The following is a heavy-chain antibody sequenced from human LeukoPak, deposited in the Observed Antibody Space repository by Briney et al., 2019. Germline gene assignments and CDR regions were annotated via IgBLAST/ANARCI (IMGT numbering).Heavy chain of an antibody. D-gene: IGHD1-26*01. J-gene: IGHJ4*02. CDR1: GGSISSYY. Sequence: PSETLSLTCTVSGGSISSYYWSWIRQPPGKGLEWIGYIYYSGSTNYNPSLKSRVTISVDTSKNQFSLKLSSVTAADTAVYYCARGRLGANNYWGQGTLVTVSS. V-gene: IGHV4-59*12. CDR2: IYYSGST. CDR3: ARGRLGANNY.